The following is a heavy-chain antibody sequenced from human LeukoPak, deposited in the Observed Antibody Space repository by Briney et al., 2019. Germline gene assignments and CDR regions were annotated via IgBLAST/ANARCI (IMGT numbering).Heavy chain of an antibody. J-gene: IGHJ4*02. Sequence: PAETLSLTWAVYGGSFSGYYWSWIRQPPGKGLEWIGEINHSGSTNYNPSLKSRVTISVDTSKNQFSLKLSSVTAADTAVYYCARGFAAAGTFGFDYWGQGTLVTVSS. V-gene: IGHV4-34*01. D-gene: IGHD6-13*01. CDR3: ARGFAAAGTFGFDY. CDR2: INHSGST. CDR1: GGSFSGYY.